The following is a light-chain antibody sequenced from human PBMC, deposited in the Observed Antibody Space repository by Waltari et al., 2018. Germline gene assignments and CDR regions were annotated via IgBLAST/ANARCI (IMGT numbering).Light chain of an antibody. J-gene: IGKJ2*01. CDR3: QQNYTTPVT. CDR2: AAS. CDR1: PGVLFSLSQNHY. V-gene: IGKV4-1*01. Sequence: IVMTHSPPSLAVSLCARATIHCRSSPGVLFSLSQNHYLTWYQQKPGQPPNLLIYAASTLQSGVPDRFSGSGSGTNFTLTISSLQAEDVATYYCQQNYTTPVTFGQGTKLEI.